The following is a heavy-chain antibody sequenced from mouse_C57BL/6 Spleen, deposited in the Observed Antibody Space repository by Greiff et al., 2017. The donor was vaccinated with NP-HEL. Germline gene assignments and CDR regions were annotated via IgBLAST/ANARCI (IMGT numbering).Heavy chain of an antibody. J-gene: IGHJ2*01. CDR1: GYTFTDYY. D-gene: IGHD1-1*01. V-gene: IGHV1-26*01. CDR2: INPNNGGT. CDR3: ARWLLLRLGGYYFDY. Sequence: EVQLQQSGPELVKPGASVKISCKASGYTFTDYYMNWVKQSHGKSLEWIGDINPNNGGTSYNQKFKGKATLTVDKSSSTAYMELRSLTSEDSAVYYCARWLLLRLGGYYFDYWGQGTTLTVSS.